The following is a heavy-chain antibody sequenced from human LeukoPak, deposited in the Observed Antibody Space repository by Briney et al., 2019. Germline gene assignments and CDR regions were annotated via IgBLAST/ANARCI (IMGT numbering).Heavy chain of an antibody. CDR2: IYYSGST. CDR1: GGSISSSSYY. V-gene: IGHV4-39*07. Sequence: SETLSLTCTASGGSISSSSYYWGWIRQPPGKGLEWIGSIYYSGSTYYNPSLKSRVTISVDTSKNQFSLKLSSVTAADTAVYYCARTAAGYYYSYYMDVWGKGTTVTVSS. CDR3: ARTAAGYYYSYYMDV. D-gene: IGHD6-13*01. J-gene: IGHJ6*03.